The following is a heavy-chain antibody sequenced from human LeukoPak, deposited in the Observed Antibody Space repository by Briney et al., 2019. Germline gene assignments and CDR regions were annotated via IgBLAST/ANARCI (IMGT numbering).Heavy chain of an antibody. V-gene: IGHV1-2*06. CDR3: ARLLSEWELFDY. CDR1: GYTFTGYY. J-gene: IGHJ4*02. CDR2: INPNSGGT. D-gene: IGHD1-26*01. Sequence: ASVKVSCKASGYTFTGYYMHWVRQAPGQGLEWMGRINPNSGGTNYAQKFQGRVTMTRDTSISTAYMELSRLRSDDTAVYYCARLLSEWELFDYWGQGTLVTASS.